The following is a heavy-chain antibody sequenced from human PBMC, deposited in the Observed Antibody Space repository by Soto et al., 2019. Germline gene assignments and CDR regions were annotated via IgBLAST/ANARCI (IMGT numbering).Heavy chain of an antibody. D-gene: IGHD6-19*01. J-gene: IGHJ5*02. CDR1: GFTFSSYS. CDR2: ISSSSSTI. CDR3: ARGPLRSGWPNWFDP. Sequence: GGSLRLSCAASGFTFSSYSMNWVRQAPGKGLEWVSYISSSSSTIYYADSVKGRFTISRDNAKNSLYLQMNSLRAEDTAVYYCARGPLRSGWPNWFDPWGQGTLVTVSS. V-gene: IGHV3-48*01.